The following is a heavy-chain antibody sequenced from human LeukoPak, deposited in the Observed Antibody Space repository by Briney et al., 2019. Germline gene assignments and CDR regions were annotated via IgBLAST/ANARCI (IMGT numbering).Heavy chain of an antibody. CDR2: INPSGGST. J-gene: IGHJ4*02. D-gene: IGHD5-12*01. Sequence: ASVKVSCKASGYTFTSYYMHWVRQAPGQGLEWMGIINPSGGSTSYAQKFQGRVTMTRDTSTSTVCMELSSLRSEDTAVYYCASSGGYDYGFDYWGQGTLVTVSS. CDR3: ASSGGYDYGFDY. V-gene: IGHV1-46*01. CDR1: GYTFTSYY.